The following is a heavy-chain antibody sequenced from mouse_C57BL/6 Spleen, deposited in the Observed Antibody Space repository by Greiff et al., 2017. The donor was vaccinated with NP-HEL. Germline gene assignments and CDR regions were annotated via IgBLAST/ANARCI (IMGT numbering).Heavy chain of an antibody. CDR3: ARGTTTVVATRDYYAMDY. CDR2: ISSGSSTI. Sequence: EVQVVESGGGLVKPGGSLKLSCAASGFTFSDYGMHWVRQAPEKGLEWVAYISSGSSTIYYADTVKGRFTISRDNAKNTLFLQMTSLRSEDTAMYYCARGTTTVVATRDYYAMDYWGQGTSVTVSS. V-gene: IGHV5-17*01. D-gene: IGHD1-1*01. CDR1: GFTFSDYG. J-gene: IGHJ4*01.